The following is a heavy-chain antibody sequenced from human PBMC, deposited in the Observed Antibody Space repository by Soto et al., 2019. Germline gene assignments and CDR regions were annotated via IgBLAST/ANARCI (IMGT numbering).Heavy chain of an antibody. CDR1: GGSMSSKEW. D-gene: IGHD2-2*01. V-gene: IGHV4-4*02. J-gene: IGHJ6*02. CDR3: ARDDHIVVVPTSLGAMDV. Sequence: XETLSLNCAVYGGSMSSKEWGSWVRQPPGNGLEWIVEIYHSGSTNYNPSLKSRVTIALDKSKNQFSLKLTSVTAADSAVYYCARDDHIVVVPTSLGAMDVWAQGTTVTVSS. CDR2: IYHSGST.